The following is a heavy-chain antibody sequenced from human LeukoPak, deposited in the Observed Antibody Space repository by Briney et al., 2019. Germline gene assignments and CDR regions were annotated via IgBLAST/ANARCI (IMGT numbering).Heavy chain of an antibody. V-gene: IGHV1-2*02. CDR3: ASFHGSVGARTHDAFDI. Sequence: ASVKVSCKASGYTFTGYYMHWVRQAPGQGLEWMGWINPNSGGTNYAQKFQGRVTMTRDTSISTAYMELSRLRSDDTAVYYCASFHGSVGARTHDAFDIWGQGTMVTVSS. CDR2: INPNSGGT. D-gene: IGHD1-26*01. CDR1: GYTFTGYY. J-gene: IGHJ3*02.